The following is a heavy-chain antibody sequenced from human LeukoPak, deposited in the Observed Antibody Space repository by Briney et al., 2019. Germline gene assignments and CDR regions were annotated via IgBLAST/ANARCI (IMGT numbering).Heavy chain of an antibody. CDR2: INPSGGST. V-gene: IGHV1-46*01. Sequence: ASVKVSCKASGYTFTSYYMHWVRQAPGQGLEWMGIINPSGGSTSYAQKFQGRVTMTRDMSTSTVYMELSSLRSEDTAVYYCARDGGTYYYFDNWGQGTLVTVSS. CDR1: GYTFTSYY. CDR3: ARDGGTYYYFDN. D-gene: IGHD3-10*01. J-gene: IGHJ4*02.